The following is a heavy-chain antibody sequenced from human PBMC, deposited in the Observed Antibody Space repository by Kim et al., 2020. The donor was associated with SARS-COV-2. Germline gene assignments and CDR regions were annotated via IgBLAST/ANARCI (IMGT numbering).Heavy chain of an antibody. D-gene: IGHD2-2*01. CDR3: AKTPTGASRFDY. V-gene: IGHV4-39*01. Sequence: YYNPSLKSRVTISVDTSKNQFSLKLSSVTAADTAVYYCAKTPTGASRFDYWGQGTLVTVSS. J-gene: IGHJ4*02.